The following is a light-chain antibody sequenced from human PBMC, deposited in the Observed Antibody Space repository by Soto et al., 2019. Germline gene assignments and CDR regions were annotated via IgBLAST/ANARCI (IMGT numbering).Light chain of an antibody. Sequence: ELVLTQSPATLASSPVESATLSCRATRSVSSYLAWYQQKPGQAPRLLIYGASTRAAGIPERFSGSGSGSDFTLTITRLEPEDSEVYFCQQYTGQPTTFGQGTRLEIK. J-gene: IGKJ5*01. CDR2: GAS. CDR3: QQYTGQPTT. CDR1: RSVSSY. V-gene: IGKV3-11*01.